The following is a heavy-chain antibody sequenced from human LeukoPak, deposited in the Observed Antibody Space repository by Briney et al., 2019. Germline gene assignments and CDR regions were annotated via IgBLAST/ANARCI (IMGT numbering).Heavy chain of an antibody. CDR1: GFTVSSNF. D-gene: IGHD6-19*01. Sequence: GGSLRLSCAASGFTVSSNFMSWVRQAPEKGLEWVSVMYSDGSTYYADTVKGRFTISRDNSKDTGYLQMNSLRAEDTAIYYCARSDSGCFDRWGQGTLVTVSS. J-gene: IGHJ5*02. V-gene: IGHV3-53*01. CDR2: MYSDGST. CDR3: ARSDSGCFDR.